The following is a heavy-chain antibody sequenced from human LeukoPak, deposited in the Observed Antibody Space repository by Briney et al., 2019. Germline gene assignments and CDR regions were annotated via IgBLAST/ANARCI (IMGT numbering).Heavy chain of an antibody. D-gene: IGHD2-15*01. J-gene: IGHJ4*02. CDR3: ARGGYCSGGSCYWGYYFDY. CDR2: IYYSGST. CDR1: GGSISSYY. V-gene: IGHV4-59*08. Sequence: SETLSLTCTVSGGSISSYYWSWIRQPPGKGLEWIGYIYYSGSTNYNPSLKSRVTISVDTTKNQFSLKLSSVTAADTAVYYCARGGYCSGGSCYWGYYFDYWGQGTLVTVSS.